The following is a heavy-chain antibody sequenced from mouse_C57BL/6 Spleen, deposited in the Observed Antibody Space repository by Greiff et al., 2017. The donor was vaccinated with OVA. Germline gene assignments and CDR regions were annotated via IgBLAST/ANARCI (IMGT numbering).Heavy chain of an antibody. V-gene: IGHV1-66*01. CDR3: ARRGYYDYDGYFDV. D-gene: IGHD2-4*01. CDR1: GYSFTSFY. CDR2: IYPGSGNT. Sequence: QVQLQQSGPELVKPGASVKISCKASGYSFTSFYIHWVKQRPGQGLEWIGWIYPGSGNTKYNEKFKGKATLTADTSSSTAYMQLSSLTSEDSAVYYCARRGYYDYDGYFDVWGTGTTVTVSS. J-gene: IGHJ1*03.